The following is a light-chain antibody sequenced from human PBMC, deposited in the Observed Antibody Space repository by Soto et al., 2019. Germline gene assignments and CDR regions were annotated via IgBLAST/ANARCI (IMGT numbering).Light chain of an antibody. CDR3: QQLNSHPPT. J-gene: IGKJ2*01. V-gene: IGKV1-9*01. CDR1: QGISSF. Sequence: DIQLTQSPSFLSASIGDRVTITCRASQGISSFLAWYRQKPGEAPKLLISAASTLHSGVPSRFSGSGSGTEFTLTISSLQPEDFATYFCQQLNSHPPTFGQGTKLEIK. CDR2: AAS.